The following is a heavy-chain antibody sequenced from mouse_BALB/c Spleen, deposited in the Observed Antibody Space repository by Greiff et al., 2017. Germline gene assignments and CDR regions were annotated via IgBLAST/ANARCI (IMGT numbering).Heavy chain of an antibody. Sequence: EVQLVESGPGLVKPSQSLSLTCTVTGYSITSDYAWNWIRQFPGNKLEWMGYISYSGSTSYNPSLKSRISITRDTSKNQFFLQLNSVTTEDTATYYCARVDYDTWFAYWGQGTLVTVSA. V-gene: IGHV3-2*02. J-gene: IGHJ3*01. CDR1: GYSITSDYA. CDR2: ISYSGST. CDR3: ARVDYDTWFAY. D-gene: IGHD2-4*01.